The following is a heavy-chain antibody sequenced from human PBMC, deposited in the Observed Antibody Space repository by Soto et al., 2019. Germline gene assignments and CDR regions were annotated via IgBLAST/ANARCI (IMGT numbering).Heavy chain of an antibody. Sequence: SETRSRTWTVSGGSISSYYWSWIRQPPGKGLEWIGYIYYSGSTNYNPSLKSRVTISVDTSKNQFSLKLSSVTAADTAVYYCARGAVRTPNTFDYWGQGTLVTVSS. CDR3: ARGAVRTPNTFDY. J-gene: IGHJ4*02. V-gene: IGHV4-59*01. CDR2: IYYSGST. D-gene: IGHD3-10*01. CDR1: GGSISSYY.